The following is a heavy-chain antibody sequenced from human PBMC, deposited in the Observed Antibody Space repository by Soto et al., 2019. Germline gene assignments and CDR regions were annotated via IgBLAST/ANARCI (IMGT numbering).Heavy chain of an antibody. CDR1: GYSFTSYW. V-gene: IGHV5-51*01. D-gene: IGHD6-19*01. CDR2: IYPGDSDT. CDR3: ARSRRGAYSSGWYSLSGYYNYGIDV. Sequence: PGESLKISCKGSGYSFTSYWIGWVRQMPGKGLEWMGIIYPGDSDTRYSPSFQGQVTISADTSISTAYLQWTSLKASDTAMYYRARSRRGAYSSGWYSLSGYYNYGIDVWGQGTKVTVSS. J-gene: IGHJ6*02.